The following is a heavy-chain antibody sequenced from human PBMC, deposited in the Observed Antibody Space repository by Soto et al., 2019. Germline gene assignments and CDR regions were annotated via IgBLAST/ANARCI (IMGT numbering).Heavy chain of an antibody. V-gene: IGHV3-30-3*01. CDR2: ISYDGSNK. J-gene: IGHJ4*02. CDR1: GFTFSSYA. D-gene: IGHD3-3*01. CDR3: AREWASITSFGVGTG. Sequence: QVQLVESGGGVVQPGRSLRLSCAASGFTFSSYAMHWVRQAPGKGLVWVAVISYDGSNKYYADSVKGRFTISRDNSKNTLYLQMNSLRAEDTAVYYCAREWASITSFGVGTGWGQGTLVTVSS.